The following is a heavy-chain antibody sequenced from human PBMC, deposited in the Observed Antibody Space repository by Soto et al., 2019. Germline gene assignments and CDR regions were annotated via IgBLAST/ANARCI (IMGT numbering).Heavy chain of an antibody. Sequence: GGSLRLSCAASGFTFSNYEMNWVRQAPGKGLEWVSYIGNRGRTIYYADSVKGRFTISRDNAKNSLYLQMNSLRAEDTAVYYCARDPAIYSGKFDYGLDVWGQGTTVTVAS. CDR1: GFTFSNYE. V-gene: IGHV3-48*03. CDR2: IGNRGRTI. CDR3: ARDPAIYSGKFDYGLDV. J-gene: IGHJ6*02. D-gene: IGHD4-4*01.